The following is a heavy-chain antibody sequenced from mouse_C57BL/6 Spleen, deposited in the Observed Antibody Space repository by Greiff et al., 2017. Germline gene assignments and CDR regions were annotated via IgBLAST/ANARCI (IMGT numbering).Heavy chain of an antibody. V-gene: IGHV14-4*01. CDR3: TAPAGFAY. CDR2: IYPENGDT. Sequence: EVQLQQSGAELVRPGASVKMSCTASGFNIKDDYMHWVKQRPEQGLEWIGWIYPENGDTEYTAKFQGQATLTADTSSNTAYLQLSSLPSEDTAVYYGTAPAGFAYWGQGTLVTVSA. J-gene: IGHJ3*01. CDR1: GFNIKDDY.